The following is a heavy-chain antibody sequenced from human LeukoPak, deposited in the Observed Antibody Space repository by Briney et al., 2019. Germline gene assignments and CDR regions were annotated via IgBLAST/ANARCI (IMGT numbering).Heavy chain of an antibody. D-gene: IGHD1-26*01. J-gene: IGHJ4*02. CDR2: IWYDGSNK. Sequence: GGSLRLSCAASGFTFSSYAMHWVRQAPGKGLEWVATIWYDGSNKYYTDSVKGRFTISRDNSKNTLYLQMNSLRGEDTAVYNCAKDRSGSYCLDYWGQGTLVTVSS. CDR1: GFTFSSYA. CDR3: AKDRSGSYCLDY. V-gene: IGHV3-30-3*01.